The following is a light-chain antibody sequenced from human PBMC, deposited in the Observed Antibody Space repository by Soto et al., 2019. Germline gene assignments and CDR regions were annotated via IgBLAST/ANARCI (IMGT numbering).Light chain of an antibody. CDR3: QQYNTCRT. CDR1: ESSSSN. Sequence: RSSESSSSNLSWYQQNPGHAPRILISAASTTATSTPAMSSGSGSGTEFTLTNSRVQSDYFAFYYCQQYNTCRTFGQGTKVDIK. V-gene: IGKV3-15*01. J-gene: IGKJ1*01. CDR2: AAS.